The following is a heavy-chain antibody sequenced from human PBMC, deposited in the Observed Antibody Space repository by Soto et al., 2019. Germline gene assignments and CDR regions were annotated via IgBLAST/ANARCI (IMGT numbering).Heavy chain of an antibody. CDR1: GFTFNIYA. CDR2: ISFDGTKK. Sequence: GGSLRLSCAASGFTFNIYALHWVRQAPGKGLEWVAVISFDGTKKYYSDSVKGRFTISRDNLKNTLYLQMNNLRVEDAALYCCAMEDDYGYRYINYGLDVWGQGTTVTVSS. J-gene: IGHJ6*02. CDR3: AMEDDYGYRYINYGLDV. D-gene: IGHD4-17*01. V-gene: IGHV3-30-3*01.